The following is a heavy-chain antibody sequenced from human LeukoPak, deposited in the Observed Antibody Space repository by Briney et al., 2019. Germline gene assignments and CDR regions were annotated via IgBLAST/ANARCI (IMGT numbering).Heavy chain of an antibody. Sequence: PGGSLRLSCAASGFTFSSYGMHWVRQAPGKGLGWVAFIRYDGSNKYYADSVKGRFTISRDNSKNTLYLQMNSLRAEDTAVYYCANSGYGSGSYRTTNYYYYYMDVWGKGTTVTISS. CDR3: ANSGYGSGSYRTTNYYYYYMDV. CDR1: GFTFSSYG. V-gene: IGHV3-30*02. D-gene: IGHD3-10*01. CDR2: IRYDGSNK. J-gene: IGHJ6*03.